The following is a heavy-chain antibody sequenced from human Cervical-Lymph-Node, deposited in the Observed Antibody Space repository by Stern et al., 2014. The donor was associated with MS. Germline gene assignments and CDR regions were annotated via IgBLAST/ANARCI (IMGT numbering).Heavy chain of an antibody. D-gene: IGHD3-9*01. CDR1: GYTFTSYY. V-gene: IGHV1-46*01. Sequence: VQLEESGAEVKKPGASVKVSCKASGYTFTSYYMHWVRQAPGQGLEWMGIINPRRGITSYAQHFQGRVTMTSDTSTSTVYMELTSPRSEDTAVYYCARGESILTGYLRVYNWLDPWGQGTLVTVSS. CDR3: ARGESILTGYLRVYNWLDP. CDR2: INPRRGIT. J-gene: IGHJ5*02.